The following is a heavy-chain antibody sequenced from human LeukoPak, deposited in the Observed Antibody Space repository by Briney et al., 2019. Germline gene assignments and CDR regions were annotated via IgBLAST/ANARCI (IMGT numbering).Heavy chain of an antibody. J-gene: IGHJ4*02. Sequence: SETLSLTCTVSGGSISSSSYYWGWIRQPPGKGLEWIGSIYYSGSTYYNPSLKSRVTISVDTSKNQFSLKLSSVTAADTAVYYCAVMVRGVIRCYFDYWGQGTLVTVSS. V-gene: IGHV4-39*01. D-gene: IGHD3-10*01. CDR2: IYYSGST. CDR1: GGSISSSSYY. CDR3: AVMVRGVIRCYFDY.